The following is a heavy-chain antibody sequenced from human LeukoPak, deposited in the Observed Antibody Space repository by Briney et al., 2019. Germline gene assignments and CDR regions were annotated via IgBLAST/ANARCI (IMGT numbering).Heavy chain of an antibody. D-gene: IGHD2-21*02. CDR2: NNHSGST. V-gene: IGHV4-34*01. J-gene: IGHJ6*02. Sequence: PSETLSRTCAVYGGSFNGYYWSWNRHPPGNGLEGIVENNHSGSTNYNPSLKSRVTISVDTSKNQFSLKLSSVTAADTAVYYCARYPYCGGDCLGNGMDVWGQGTTVTVSS. CDR1: GGSFNGYY. CDR3: ARYPYCGGDCLGNGMDV.